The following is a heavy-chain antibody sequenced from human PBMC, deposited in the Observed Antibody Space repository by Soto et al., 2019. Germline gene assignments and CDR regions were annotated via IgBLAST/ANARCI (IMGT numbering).Heavy chain of an antibody. CDR1: GGLFSSYS. V-gene: IGHV1-2*04. Sequence: ASVKVSCKYSGGLFSSYSISWVRQAPGQGLECMGWINPNSGGTNCAQKFQGWVTMTRDTSISTAYMELSRLRSDDTAVYYCARDSDPYSSSLYGMDVWGQGTTVTVSS. CDR2: INPNSGGT. D-gene: IGHD6-6*01. CDR3: ARDSDPYSSSLYGMDV. J-gene: IGHJ6*02.